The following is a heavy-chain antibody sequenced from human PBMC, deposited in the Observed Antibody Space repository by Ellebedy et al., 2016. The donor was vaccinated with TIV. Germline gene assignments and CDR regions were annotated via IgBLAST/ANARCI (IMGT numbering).Heavy chain of an antibody. CDR3: ARCGLGSYRFFDF. J-gene: IGHJ4*02. Sequence: GESLKISCQATGYIFNNFWIGWVRQMPGKGLEWMGIIYPGDSDIRYSPSFEGQVTISADKSLTTAYLQWGSLKASDTAMYYCARCGLGSYRFFDFWGQGALVTVSS. CDR1: GYIFNNFW. V-gene: IGHV5-51*01. D-gene: IGHD3-10*01. CDR2: IYPGDSDI.